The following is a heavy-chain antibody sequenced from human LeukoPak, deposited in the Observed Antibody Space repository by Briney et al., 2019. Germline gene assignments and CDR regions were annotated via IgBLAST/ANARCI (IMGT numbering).Heavy chain of an antibody. J-gene: IGHJ4*02. CDR2: ISYDGSNK. V-gene: IGHV3-30-3*01. CDR3: AREFDGDYGYSTDY. CDR1: GFTFSSYA. Sequence: GRSLRLSCAASGFTFSSYAMHWVRQAPGKGLEWVAVISYDGSNKYYADSVKGRFTISRDNSKNTLYLQMNSLRAEDTAVYYCAREFDGDYGYSTDYWAQGTLVPVSS. D-gene: IGHD4-17*01.